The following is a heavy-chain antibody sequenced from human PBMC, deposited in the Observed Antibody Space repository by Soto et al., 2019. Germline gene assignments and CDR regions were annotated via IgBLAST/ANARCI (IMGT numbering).Heavy chain of an antibody. V-gene: IGHV1-18*01. D-gene: IGHD1-1*01. J-gene: IGHJ6*02. CDR1: GYTFTSYG. CDR2: ISAYNGNT. CDR3: ARGKGMEENYYYCGLDI. Sequence: ASVKVSCKASGYTFTSYGISWVRQAPGQGLEWMGWISAYNGNTNYAQKLQGRVTMTTDTSASTAYMELSSLRSEDTAVYYCARGKGMEENYYYCGLDIWGQGTTVTVSS.